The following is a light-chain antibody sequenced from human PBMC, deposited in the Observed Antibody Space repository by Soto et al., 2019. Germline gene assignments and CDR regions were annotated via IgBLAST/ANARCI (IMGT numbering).Light chain of an antibody. J-gene: IGLJ2*01. CDR1: SSNIGSHY. CDR3: GTWDSSLSAVI. CDR2: DNS. V-gene: IGLV1-51*01. Sequence: QSALTQPPSVSAAPGQKVTISCSGSSSNIGSHYVSWYQQLPGTAPKLLIYDNSERPSGIPDRFSGSKSATSATLGITGLQTGDEADYYCGTWDSSLSAVIFGGGTKLTVL.